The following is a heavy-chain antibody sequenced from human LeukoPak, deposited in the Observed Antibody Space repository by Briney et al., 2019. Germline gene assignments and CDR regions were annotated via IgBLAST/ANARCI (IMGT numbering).Heavy chain of an antibody. J-gene: IGHJ3*02. D-gene: IGHD3-10*01. V-gene: IGHV1-18*01. CDR3: AIITMVRGVITWDAFDI. CDR2: ISAYNGNT. CDR1: VYTFTSYG. Sequence: ASVKVSCKASVYTFTSYGISWVRQAPGQGLEWRGWISAYNGNTNYAQKLQGRVTMTTDTSTSTAYMELRSLRSDDTAVYYCAIITMVRGVITWDAFDIWGQGTMVTVSS.